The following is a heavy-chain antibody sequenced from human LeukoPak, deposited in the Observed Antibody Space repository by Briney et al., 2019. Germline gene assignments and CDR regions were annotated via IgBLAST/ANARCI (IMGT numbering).Heavy chain of an antibody. D-gene: IGHD3-10*01. CDR2: INHNGST. Sequence: SETLSLPCAVYGGSFSGYYWSWLRQPTGKGLEWFGEINHNGSTNYNPSLKSRVNISVDTSKNQFSLKLSSVTAADTAVYYCARLRYYYGSGSYLNYYYGMDVWGKGTTVTVSS. CDR3: ARLRYYYGSGSYLNYYYGMDV. V-gene: IGHV4-34*01. J-gene: IGHJ6*04. CDR1: GGSFSGYY.